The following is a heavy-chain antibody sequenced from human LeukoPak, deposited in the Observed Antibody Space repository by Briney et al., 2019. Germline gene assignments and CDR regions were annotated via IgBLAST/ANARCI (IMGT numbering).Heavy chain of an antibody. J-gene: IGHJ4*02. CDR2: IKQDGSEK. D-gene: IGHD6-6*01. V-gene: IGHV3-7*01. CDR3: AKDRIAARFFKDY. CDR1: GFTFSSYW. Sequence: PGGSLRLSCAASGFTFSSYWMSWVRQAPGKGLEWVANIKQDGSEKYYVDSVKGRFTISRDNAKNSLYLQTNSLRAEDTAVYYCAKDRIAARFFKDYWGQGTLVTVSS.